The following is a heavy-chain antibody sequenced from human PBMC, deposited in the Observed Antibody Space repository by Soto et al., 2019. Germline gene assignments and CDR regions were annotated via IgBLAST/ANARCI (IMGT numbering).Heavy chain of an antibody. CDR3: ARDQSWHGLVWWFDP. Sequence: ASVKVSCKAFGYSFTGHYMHWVLQAPGQGLEWMGTIIPGGVNKAYAQKFQGRVTMTSDTSTSTVYMELTSLTSEDTAIYYCARDQSWHGLVWWFDPWGQGTLVTVSS. CDR1: GYSFTGHY. CDR2: IIPGGVNK. D-gene: IGHD3-16*01. V-gene: IGHV1-46*03. J-gene: IGHJ5*02.